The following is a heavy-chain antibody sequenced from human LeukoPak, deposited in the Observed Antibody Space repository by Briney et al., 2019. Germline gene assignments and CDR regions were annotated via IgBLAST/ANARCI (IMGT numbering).Heavy chain of an antibody. D-gene: IGHD2-15*01. CDR3: ARDDRRYCSGGTCYSRDY. V-gene: IGHV4-34*01. Sequence: KTSETLSLTCAVHGGSFSGYYWSWIRQSPGKGLEWIGELNQSGITNYNPSLKTRVTISVDTSKNQLSLKLRSVTAADTAVYYCARDDRRYCSGGTCYSRDYWGQGTLVTVSS. J-gene: IGHJ4*02. CDR1: GGSFSGYY. CDR2: LNQSGIT.